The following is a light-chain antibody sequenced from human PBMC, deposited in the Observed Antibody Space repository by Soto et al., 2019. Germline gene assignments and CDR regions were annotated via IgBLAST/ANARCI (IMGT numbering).Light chain of an antibody. CDR3: QQAYSFPIT. J-gene: IGKJ5*01. V-gene: IGKV1-12*01. CDR2: AAS. CDR1: QGINSW. Sequence: DIQMTQSPSSVSASVGDRVTITCRASQGINSWLAWYQQKPEKAPKLLIYAASSLQSGVPSRFSGSGSGTDFTLTISSLQPEDFGTFYCQQAYSFPITFGQGTRLEIK.